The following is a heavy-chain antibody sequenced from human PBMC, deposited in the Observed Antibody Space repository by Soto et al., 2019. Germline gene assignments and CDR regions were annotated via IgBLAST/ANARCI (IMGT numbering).Heavy chain of an antibody. V-gene: IGHV1-18*01. D-gene: IGHD4-17*01. J-gene: IGHJ4*02. Sequence: ASVKVSCKASGYTFTSYGISWVRQAPGQGLEWMGWISAYNGNTNYAQKLQGRVTMTTDTSTSTAYMELRSLRSDDTAVYYCARRRDYGDYSFRRDIDYWGQGTLVTVSS. CDR3: ARRRDYGDYSFRRDIDY. CDR2: ISAYNGNT. CDR1: GYTFTSYG.